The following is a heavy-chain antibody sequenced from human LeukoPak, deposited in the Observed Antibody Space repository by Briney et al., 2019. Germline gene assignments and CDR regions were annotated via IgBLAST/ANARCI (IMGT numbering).Heavy chain of an antibody. CDR3: AREMIHGAPDVYFHS. CDR1: YSSFSSDYF. J-gene: IGHJ4*02. CDR2: ISHSGST. V-gene: IGHV4-38-2*02. D-gene: IGHD2-8*01. Sequence: SETLSLTCSVSYSSFSSDYFWGWIRQPPGKGLEWIGSISHSGSTYYNPSLKSRVTISLDTSKNQFSLRLRSVTAADTAVYFCAREMIHGAPDVYFHSWAQGSLVTVS.